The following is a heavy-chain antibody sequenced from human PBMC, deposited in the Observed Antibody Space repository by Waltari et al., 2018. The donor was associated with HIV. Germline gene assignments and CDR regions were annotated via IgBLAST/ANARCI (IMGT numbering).Heavy chain of an antibody. D-gene: IGHD3-22*01. CDR3: ARVKASYYDGSGFYFLDY. CDR1: GGPTSGYY. J-gene: IGHJ4*02. V-gene: IGHV4-59*01. Sequence: QVQLQESGPGLVKPSETLSLICSVSGGPTSGYYWTWIRQPPGKGLEWIGYVHGSGSTTDNPALQSRVTISIDTSKNQVALALNSVTAADTAVYFCARVKASYYDGSGFYFLDYWGQGTLVTVSS. CDR2: VHGSGST.